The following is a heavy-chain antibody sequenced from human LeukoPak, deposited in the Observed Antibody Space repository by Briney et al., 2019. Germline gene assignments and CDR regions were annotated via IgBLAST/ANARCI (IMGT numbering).Heavy chain of an antibody. CDR1: GGSISSYY. Sequence: PSETLSLTCTVSGGSISSYYWSWIRQPPGKGLEWIGYIYYSGSTNYNPSLKSRVTISVDTSKNQFSLKLSSVTAADTAAYYCARRDWGIAGRYGDWGQGTLVTVSS. D-gene: IGHD6-13*01. CDR2: IYYSGST. J-gene: IGHJ4*02. CDR3: ARRDWGIAGRYGD. V-gene: IGHV4-59*08.